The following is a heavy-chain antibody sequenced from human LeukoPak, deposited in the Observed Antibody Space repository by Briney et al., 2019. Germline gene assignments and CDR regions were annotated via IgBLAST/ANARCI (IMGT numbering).Heavy chain of an antibody. V-gene: IGHV1-18*01. Sequence: GASVKVSCKASGYTFTSYGISWVRQAPGQGLEWMGWISAYNGNTNYAQKLQGRVTMTTDTSTSTAYMELRSLRSDDTAVYYCARVQSDYYDSSGYLDYWGQGTLVTVSS. D-gene: IGHD3-22*01. CDR3: ARVQSDYYDSSGYLDY. CDR1: GYTFTSYG. J-gene: IGHJ4*02. CDR2: ISAYNGNT.